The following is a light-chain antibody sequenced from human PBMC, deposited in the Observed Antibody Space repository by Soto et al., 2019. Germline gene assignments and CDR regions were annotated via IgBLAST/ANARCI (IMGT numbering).Light chain of an antibody. CDR2: RTD. CDR1: SSTCANNY. CDR3: AAYTGNWNGPV. J-gene: IGLJ2*01. Sequence: QSALTQPPSVSGTPGQRVSISCSGDSSTCANNYVHWYQQVPGAAPKLLMYRTDQRPSGVPERFSGSKSGTSASLTISGLRPEDEAQYYCAAYTGNWNGPVFGGGTKLTVL. V-gene: IGLV1-47*01.